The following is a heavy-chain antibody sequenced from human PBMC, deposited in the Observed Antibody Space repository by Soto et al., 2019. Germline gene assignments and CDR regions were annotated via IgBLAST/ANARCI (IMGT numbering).Heavy chain of an antibody. Sequence: FGGSISSSNWWSWVRQPPGKGLEWIGEIYHSGSTNYNPSLKSRVTISVDKSKNQFSLKLSSVTAADTAVYYCARLPYYYGSRSYYNGDAFDIWGQGTMVTVSS. CDR1: GGSISSSNW. CDR2: IYHSGST. CDR3: ARLPYYYGSRSYYNGDAFDI. J-gene: IGHJ3*02. D-gene: IGHD3-10*01. V-gene: IGHV4-4*02.